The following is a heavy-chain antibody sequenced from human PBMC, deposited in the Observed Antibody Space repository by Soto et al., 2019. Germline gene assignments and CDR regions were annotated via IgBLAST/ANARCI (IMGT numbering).Heavy chain of an antibody. J-gene: IGHJ4*02. CDR2: IIPIFGTA. CDR1: GGTFSIYA. Sequence: QVQLVQSGAEVKKPGSSVKVSCKASGGTFSIYAISWVRQAPGQGLEWMGGIIPIFGTANYAQKFQGRVTITADESTSTAYMELSSLRSEDTAVYYCARSYPAGTTDHTFDYWGQGTLVTVSS. V-gene: IGHV1-69*12. D-gene: IGHD4-17*01. CDR3: ARSYPAGTTDHTFDY.